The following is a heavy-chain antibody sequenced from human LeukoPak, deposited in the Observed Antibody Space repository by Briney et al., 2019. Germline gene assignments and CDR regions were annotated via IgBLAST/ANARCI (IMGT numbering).Heavy chain of an antibody. D-gene: IGHD2-15*01. CDR2: INHSGST. V-gene: IGHV4-34*01. J-gene: IGHJ5*02. Sequence: PSETLSLTCAVYGGSSSGYYWSWIRQPPGKGLEWIGEINHSGSTNYNPSLKSRVTISVDTSKNQFSLKLSSVTAADTAVYYCARGTRCSGGSCYPAWFDPWGQGTLVTVSS. CDR1: GGSSSGYY. CDR3: ARGTRCSGGSCYPAWFDP.